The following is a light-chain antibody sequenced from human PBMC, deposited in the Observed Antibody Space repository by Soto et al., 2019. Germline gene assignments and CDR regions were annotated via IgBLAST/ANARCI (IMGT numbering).Light chain of an antibody. CDR1: SSNIGRNS. J-gene: IGLJ2*01. CDR2: SNN. CDR3: AAWDDSPSGVV. Sequence: QPVLTQPPSASGTPGQRVSISCSGSSSNIGRNSVYWYQQLPGAAPKLLMFSNNQRPSGVPDRFSGSKSGTSASLAISGLRSEDEAEDYCAAWDDSPSGVVIGGGTKLTVL. V-gene: IGLV1-47*02.